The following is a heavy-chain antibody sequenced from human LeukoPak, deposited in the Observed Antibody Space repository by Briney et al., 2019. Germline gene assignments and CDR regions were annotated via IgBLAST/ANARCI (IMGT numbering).Heavy chain of an antibody. V-gene: IGHV4-39*01. J-gene: IGHJ4*02. CDR2: IYFTGNT. Sequence: SETLSLTCTVSGGSISSDTYFWGWIRQPPGKGLEWIANIYFTGNTCYNPSLKSRATISVDTSKNQFSLTLSSVTAADTAVYYCASEAHRGGGFDSWGQGTLVTVSS. D-gene: IGHD3-16*01. CDR3: ASEAHRGGGFDS. CDR1: GGSISSDTYF.